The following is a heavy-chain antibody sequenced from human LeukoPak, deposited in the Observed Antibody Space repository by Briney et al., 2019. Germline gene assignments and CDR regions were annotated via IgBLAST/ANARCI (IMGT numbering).Heavy chain of an antibody. V-gene: IGHV3-30-3*01. CDR3: ARVSAIVGATTLDY. CDR2: ISYDGSKT. CDR1: GFTFSNYA. D-gene: IGHD1-26*01. Sequence: GGSLRLSCAASGFTFSNYAMHWVRQAPGKGLEWVAVISYDGSKTYYADSVKGRFTISRDNSKNTLYLQMNSLRAEDTAVYYCARVSAIVGATTLDYWGQGTLVTVSS. J-gene: IGHJ4*02.